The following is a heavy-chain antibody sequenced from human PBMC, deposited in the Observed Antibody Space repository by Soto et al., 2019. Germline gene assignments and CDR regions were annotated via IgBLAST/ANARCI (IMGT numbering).Heavy chain of an antibody. Sequence: GAALKISCEGSGGRVTSSWSGWVRQMPGKGLEWMGIIYPGDSDTRYSPSFQGQVTISADKSISTAYLQWSSLKASDTAMYYCARQGDVSGSSGWSDYWGQGTLVTVSS. V-gene: IGHV5-51*01. CDR3: ARQGDVSGSSGWSDY. CDR1: GGRVTSSW. CDR2: IYPGDSDT. J-gene: IGHJ4*02. D-gene: IGHD6-19*01.